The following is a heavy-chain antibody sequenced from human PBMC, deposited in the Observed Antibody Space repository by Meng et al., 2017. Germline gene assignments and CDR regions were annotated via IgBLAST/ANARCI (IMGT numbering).Heavy chain of an antibody. CDR3: ASLGGLWGDIDY. D-gene: IGHD3-16*01. Sequence: GESLKISCAASGFTFSSHSMNWVRQAPGKGLEWVSSISSSSSYIYYADSVKGRFTISRDNAKNSLYLQMNSLRAEDTAVYYCASLGGLWGDIDYWGQGTLVTVSS. V-gene: IGHV3-21*01. J-gene: IGHJ4*01. CDR1: GFTFSSHS. CDR2: ISSSSSYI.